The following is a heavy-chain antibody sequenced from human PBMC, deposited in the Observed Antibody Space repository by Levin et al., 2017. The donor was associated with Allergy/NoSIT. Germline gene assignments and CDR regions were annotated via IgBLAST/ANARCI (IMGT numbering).Heavy chain of an antibody. J-gene: IGHJ4*02. Sequence: TSETLSLTCTVSGGSISSYYWSWIRQPPGKGLEWIGYIYYSGSTNYNPSLKSRVTISVDTSKNQFSLKLSSVTAADTAVYYCAGSYYPSAPFDYWGQGTLVTVSS. CDR2: IYYSGST. D-gene: IGHD3-10*01. V-gene: IGHV4-59*01. CDR3: AGSYYPSAPFDY. CDR1: GGSISSYY.